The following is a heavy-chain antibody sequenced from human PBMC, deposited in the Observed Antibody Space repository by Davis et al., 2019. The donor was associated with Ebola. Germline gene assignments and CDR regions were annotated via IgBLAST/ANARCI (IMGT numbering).Heavy chain of an antibody. Sequence: AASVKVSCKASGGTFSSYAISWVRQAPGQGLEWMGGIIPIFGTANYAQKFQGRVTITADESTSTAYMELSSLRSEDTAVYYCARALGGRGQLVRFGYYYYYGMDVWGKGTTVTVSS. CDR1: GGTFSSYA. V-gene: IGHV1-69*13. CDR2: IIPIFGTA. CDR3: ARALGGRGQLVRFGYYYYYGMDV. D-gene: IGHD6-6*01. J-gene: IGHJ6*04.